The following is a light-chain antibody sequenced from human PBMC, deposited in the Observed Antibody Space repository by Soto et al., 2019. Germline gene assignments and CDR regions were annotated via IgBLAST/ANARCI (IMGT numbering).Light chain of an antibody. Sequence: QSALTQPASVSGSPGQSITISCTGTSSDIGHYDYVSWYQQHPGKAPKLMIYHVTYRPSGVSNRYSGSKSGNSASLTISGPQAHAEADYYCCSLTTSHTSVFGNGTKVTVL. V-gene: IGLV2-14*03. CDR1: SSDIGHYDY. CDR2: HVT. J-gene: IGLJ1*01. CDR3: CSLTTSHTSV.